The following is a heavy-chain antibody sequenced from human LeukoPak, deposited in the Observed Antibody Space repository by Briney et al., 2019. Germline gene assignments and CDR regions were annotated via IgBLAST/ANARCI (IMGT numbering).Heavy chain of an antibody. CDR1: GYTFTGYY. D-gene: IGHD5-18*01. Sequence: ASVKVSCKASGYTFTGYYMHWVRQAPGQGLEWMGWINPNSGGTNYAQKFQGRVTMTRDTSISTAYMELSRLRSDDTDVYYCARVTTWIQLWLFDYWGQGTLVTVSS. CDR3: ARVTTWIQLWLFDY. V-gene: IGHV1-2*02. J-gene: IGHJ4*02. CDR2: INPNSGGT.